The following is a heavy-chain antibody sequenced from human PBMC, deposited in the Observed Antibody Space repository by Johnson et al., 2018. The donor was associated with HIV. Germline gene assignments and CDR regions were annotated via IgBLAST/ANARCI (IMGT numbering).Heavy chain of an antibody. CDR1: GFTFSSYA. V-gene: IGHV3-30*04. CDR3: ARRGSGWPSDAFDI. CDR2: ISYDGSEK. Sequence: VQLVESGGGVVQPGRSLRLSCAASGFTFSSYAMHLVRPAPGKGLEWVEVISYDGSEKYFADSVKGRFTISRDSSKNTLYLQMNSLRAEDTAVYYCARRGSGWPSDAFDIWGQGTMVTVSS. J-gene: IGHJ3*02. D-gene: IGHD6-19*01.